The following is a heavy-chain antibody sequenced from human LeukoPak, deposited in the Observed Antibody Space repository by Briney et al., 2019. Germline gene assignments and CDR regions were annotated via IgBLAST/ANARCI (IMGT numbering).Heavy chain of an antibody. CDR3: ARDGSGYSSPSDY. CDR2: IIPILGIA. CDR1: GGTFSSYA. D-gene: IGHD6-19*01. Sequence: SVKVSCKASGGTFSSYAISWVRQAPGQGLEWMGRIIPILGIANYAQKLQGRVTMTTDTSTSTAYMELRSLRSDDTAVYYCARDGSGYSSPSDYWGQGTLVTVSS. J-gene: IGHJ4*02. V-gene: IGHV1-69*04.